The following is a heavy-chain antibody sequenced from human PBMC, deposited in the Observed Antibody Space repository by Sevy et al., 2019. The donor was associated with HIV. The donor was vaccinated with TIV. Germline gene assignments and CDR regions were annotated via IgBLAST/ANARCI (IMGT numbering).Heavy chain of an antibody. Sequence: ASVKVSCKASGYTFTSYGISWVRQAPGQGLEWMGWISAYNGNTNYAQKLQGRVNMTTDTSTSTAYMELRSLRSDDTAVYYCARDRAVAGLNYYYYGMDVWGQGTTVTVSS. CDR1: GYTFTSYG. D-gene: IGHD6-19*01. V-gene: IGHV1-18*01. CDR3: ARDRAVAGLNYYYYGMDV. J-gene: IGHJ6*02. CDR2: ISAYNGNT.